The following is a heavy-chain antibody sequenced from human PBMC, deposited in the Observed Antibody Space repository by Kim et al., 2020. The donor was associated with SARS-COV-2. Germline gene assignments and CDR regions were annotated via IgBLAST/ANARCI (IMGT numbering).Heavy chain of an antibody. CDR3: ARDSKRRDDNYYKHYGMDV. J-gene: IGHJ6*02. Sequence: GGSLRLSCAASGFTFSSYGMSWVRQAPGKGLEWVANIREDGSEKYYVDSVKGRFTISRDNAKNSLYLHVNSLGAEDTAVYYCARDSKRRDDNYYKHYGMDVWGQGTAVTVSS. D-gene: IGHD1-1*01. CDR1: GFTFSSYG. CDR2: IREDGSEK. V-gene: IGHV3-7*01.